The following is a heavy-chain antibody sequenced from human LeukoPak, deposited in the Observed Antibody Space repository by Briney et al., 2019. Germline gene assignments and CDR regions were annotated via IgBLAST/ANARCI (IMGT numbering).Heavy chain of an antibody. CDR2: ISSSSSYI. J-gene: IGHJ4*02. CDR1: GFTFSSYS. Sequence: GGSLRLSCAASGFTFSSYSMNWVRQAPGKGLEWVSSISSSSSYIYYADSVKGRFTISRHNAKNSLYLQMNSLRAEDTAVYYCARLAMVRGVITSSPFDYWGQGTLVTVSS. D-gene: IGHD3-10*01. CDR3: ARLAMVRGVITSSPFDY. V-gene: IGHV3-21*01.